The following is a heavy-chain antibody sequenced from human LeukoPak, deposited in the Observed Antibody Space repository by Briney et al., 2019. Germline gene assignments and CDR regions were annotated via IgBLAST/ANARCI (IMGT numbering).Heavy chain of an antibody. CDR2: MNQDGSAK. Sequence: GGSLRLSCAASGFTFSDSWMSWVRQAPGKGLEWVANMNQDGSAKGYVDSVKGRFTISRDNARNSLYLQMSSLRPEDTAVYYCATYAHWVAGDVWGQGTTVTVSS. V-gene: IGHV3-7*01. CDR3: ATYAHWVAGDV. J-gene: IGHJ6*02. CDR1: GFTFSDSW. D-gene: IGHD2-2*01.